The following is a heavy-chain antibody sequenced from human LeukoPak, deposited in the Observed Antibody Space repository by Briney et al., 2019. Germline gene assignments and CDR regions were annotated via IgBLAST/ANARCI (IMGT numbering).Heavy chain of an antibody. CDR2: ISAYNGNR. Sequence: ASVKVSCKASGYTFTNYAIGWVRQAPGQGLEWVGWISAYNGNRNNAQKPQGRVTMTRDTSISTAYMELSSLTSDDTAVYYCGRDVPSSGYASDYWGQGTLVTVSS. V-gene: IGHV1-18*01. D-gene: IGHD3-22*01. CDR1: GYTFTNYA. CDR3: GRDVPSSGYASDY. J-gene: IGHJ4*02.